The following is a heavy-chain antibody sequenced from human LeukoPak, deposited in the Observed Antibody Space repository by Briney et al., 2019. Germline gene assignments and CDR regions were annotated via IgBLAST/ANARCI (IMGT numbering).Heavy chain of an antibody. D-gene: IGHD2-8*02. V-gene: IGHV4-59*08. CDR2: ISDIGSI. CDR1: GGSISSYY. Sequence: SETLSLTCTVSGGSISSYYWSWIRQPPGKGLEWIAYISDIGSINYNPSLKSRVTISLDTSKNQFSLKLSSVTAADTAVYYCAGHHPRNTVDFWGQGALVTVSP. J-gene: IGHJ4*02. CDR3: AGHHPRNTVDF.